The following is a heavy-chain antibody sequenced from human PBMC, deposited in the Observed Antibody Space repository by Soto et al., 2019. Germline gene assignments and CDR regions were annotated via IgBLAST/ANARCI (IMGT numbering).Heavy chain of an antibody. CDR2: IRSKANSYAT. V-gene: IGHV3-73*02. Sequence: EVQLVESGGGLVQPGGSLKLSCAASGFTFSGSAMHWVRQASGKGLEWVGRIRSKANSYATAYAASVKGRFTISRDDSKNTAYLQMNSLKTEDTAVYYCTSPLTNYDILTGYYIRSDAFDIWGQGTMVTVSS. CDR1: GFTFSGSA. D-gene: IGHD3-9*01. J-gene: IGHJ3*02. CDR3: TSPLTNYDILTGYYIRSDAFDI.